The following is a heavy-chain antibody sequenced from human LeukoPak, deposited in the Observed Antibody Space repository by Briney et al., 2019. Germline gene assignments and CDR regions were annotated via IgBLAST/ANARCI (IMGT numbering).Heavy chain of an antibody. D-gene: IGHD3-3*01. CDR2: INSDGSGT. Sequence: GGSLRLSCAASGFTFSSYWMHWIRQAPGKGLVWVSRINSDGSGTSYADSVKGRFTISRDNAKNTLYLQMNSLRAEDTAVYYCARDSDPTYYDFWSGYYYNFDYWGQGTLVTVSS. CDR3: ARDSDPTYYDFWSGYYYNFDY. V-gene: IGHV3-74*01. J-gene: IGHJ4*02. CDR1: GFTFSSYW.